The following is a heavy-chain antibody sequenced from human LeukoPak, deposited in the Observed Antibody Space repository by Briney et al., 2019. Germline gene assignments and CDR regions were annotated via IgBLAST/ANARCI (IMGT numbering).Heavy chain of an antibody. J-gene: IGHJ3*02. CDR3: AREGIVVVPAAITAGYSALDI. V-gene: IGHV3-74*01. Sequence: GGSLRLSCAASGFTFSSYWMHWVRQAPGKGLVWVSRINSDGSSTSYADSVKGRFTISRDNAKNTLYLQMNSLRAEDTAVYYCAREGIVVVPAAITAGYSALDIWGQGTMVTVSS. CDR2: INSDGSST. CDR1: GFTFSSYW. D-gene: IGHD2-2*01.